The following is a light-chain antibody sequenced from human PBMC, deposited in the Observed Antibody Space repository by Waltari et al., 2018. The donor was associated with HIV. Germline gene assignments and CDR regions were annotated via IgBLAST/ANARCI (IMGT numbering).Light chain of an antibody. CDR3: CSYVSNVI. Sequence: QSSLTQPASVSRSPGQSITLSCTRTSSDVTTYKLVSWNQQHPGKAPKLMIYEVSKRPSGVSDRFSGSKSGDTASLTISGLQAEDEADYYCCSYVSNVIFGGGTKLTVL. J-gene: IGLJ2*01. CDR1: SSDVTTYKL. V-gene: IGLV2-23*02. CDR2: EVS.